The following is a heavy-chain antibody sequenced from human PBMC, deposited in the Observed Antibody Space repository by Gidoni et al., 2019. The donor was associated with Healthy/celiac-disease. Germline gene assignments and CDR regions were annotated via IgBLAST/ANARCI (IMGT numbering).Heavy chain of an antibody. CDR1: GYTFTSYY. V-gene: IGHV1-46*03. CDR3: ARRIDDFWSGDWFDP. CDR2: INPSGGST. D-gene: IGHD3-3*01. J-gene: IGHJ5*02. Sequence: QVQLVQSGAEVKKPGASVKVSCKASGYTFTSYYMHWVRQAPGQGLEWMGIINPSGGSTSYAQKFQGRVTMTRDTSTSTVYMELSSLRSEDTAVYYCARRIDDFWSGDWFDPWGQGTLVTVSS.